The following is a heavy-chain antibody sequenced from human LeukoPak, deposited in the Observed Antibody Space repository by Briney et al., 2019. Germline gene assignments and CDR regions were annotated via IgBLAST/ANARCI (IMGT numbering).Heavy chain of an antibody. J-gene: IGHJ5*02. CDR1: GYTFTSYG. CDR2: ISACNGNT. Sequence: GASVKVSCKASGYTFTSYGISWVRQAPGQGLEWMGWISACNGNTNYAQKLQGRVTMTTDTSTSTAYMELRSLRSADTAVYYCARGDGVAAAGTNWFDPWGQGTLVTVSS. V-gene: IGHV1-18*01. CDR3: ARGDGVAAAGTNWFDP. D-gene: IGHD6-13*01.